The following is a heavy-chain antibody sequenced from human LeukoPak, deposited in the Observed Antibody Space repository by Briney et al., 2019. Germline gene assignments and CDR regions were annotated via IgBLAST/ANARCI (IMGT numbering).Heavy chain of an antibody. Sequence: ASVKVSCKASGYTFTSYYMHWVRQAPGQGLEWMGIINPSGGSTSYAQKFQGRVTMTRDTSTSTAYMELSSLRSEDMAVYYCARFDRGYLDYWGQGTLVTVSS. CDR2: INPSGGST. CDR1: GYTFTSYY. CDR3: ARFDRGYLDY. J-gene: IGHJ4*02. D-gene: IGHD3-9*01. V-gene: IGHV1-46*01.